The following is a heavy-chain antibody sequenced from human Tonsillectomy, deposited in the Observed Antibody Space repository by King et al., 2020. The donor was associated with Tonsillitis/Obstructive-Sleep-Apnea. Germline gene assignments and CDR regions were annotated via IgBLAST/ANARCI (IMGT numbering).Heavy chain of an antibody. Sequence: VQLVESGAEVKKPGSSVKLSCKASGGTFSSYDISWVRQAPGQGLEWMGGIIPIFGTANYAQKFQGRVTITSDESTSTASMELSSLRSEDTAVYYCARSVATIDYHYYHYMDVGGKGTTVTVSS. V-gene: IGHV1-69*01. CDR1: GGTFSSYD. J-gene: IGHJ6*03. D-gene: IGHD5-12*01. CDR3: ARSVATIDYHYYHYMDV. CDR2: IIPIFGTA.